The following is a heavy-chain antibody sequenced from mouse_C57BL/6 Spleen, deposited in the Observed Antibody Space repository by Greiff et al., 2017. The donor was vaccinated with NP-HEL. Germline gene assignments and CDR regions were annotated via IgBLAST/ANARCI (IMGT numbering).Heavy chain of an antibody. Sequence: QVQLQQPGAELVMPGASVKLSCKASGYTFTSYWMHWVKQRPGQGLEWIGEIDPSDSYTNYNQTFKGKSTLTVDKSSSTAYMQLSSLTSEDSAVYYCARSYYGPFDYWGQGTTLTVSS. CDR1: GYTFTSYW. CDR2: IDPSDSYT. CDR3: ARSYYGPFDY. V-gene: IGHV1-69*01. J-gene: IGHJ2*01. D-gene: IGHD2-10*01.